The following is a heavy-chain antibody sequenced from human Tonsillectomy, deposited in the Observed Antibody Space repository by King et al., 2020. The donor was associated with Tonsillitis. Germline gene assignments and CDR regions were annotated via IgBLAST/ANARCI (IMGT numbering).Heavy chain of an antibody. D-gene: IGHD5-24*01. J-gene: IGHJ6*01. V-gene: IGHV3-21*01. Sequence: VQLVESGGGLVKPGGSLRLSCAASGFTFSSXSMNWVRQAPGKGLEWVSSISSSSSYIYYADSVKGRFTISRDNAKNSLYLQMNSLRAEDTAVYYCAREXXTIRXYYYGMXVWGQXTTVTV. CDR3: AREXXTIRXYYYGMXV. CDR2: ISSSSSYI. CDR1: GFTFSSXS.